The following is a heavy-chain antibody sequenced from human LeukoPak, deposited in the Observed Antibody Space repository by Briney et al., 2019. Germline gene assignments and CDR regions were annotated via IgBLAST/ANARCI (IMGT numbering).Heavy chain of an antibody. D-gene: IGHD3-10*01. V-gene: IGHV3-33*01. CDR3: ARPRGSVAVFDF. Sequence: GGSLRLSCAASGFTFTSYGMHWVRQAPGKGLEWVAVIWYDGSNEYYADSVKGRFTISRDNAENTLYLQMNSLRADDTAVCYCARPRGSVAVFDFWGQGTLVTVSS. J-gene: IGHJ4*02. CDR1: GFTFTSYG. CDR2: IWYDGSNE.